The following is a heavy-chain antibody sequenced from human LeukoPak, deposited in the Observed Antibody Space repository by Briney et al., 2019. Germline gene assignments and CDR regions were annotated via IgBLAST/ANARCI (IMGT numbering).Heavy chain of an antibody. CDR2: ISAYNGNT. V-gene: IGHV1-18*01. J-gene: IGHJ6*03. CDR1: GYTFTSYG. CDR3: ATGDYYGSSCYVRMWGYYYYYMDV. Sequence: GASVKVSCKASGYTFTSYGISWVRQAPGQGREWMGWISAYNGNTNSAQTLQGRVTMTTDTSTSTTYMGLRSLRSHDTPVYYCATGDYYGSSCYVRMWGYYYYYMDVWGKGTTVTVSS. D-gene: IGHD3-22*01.